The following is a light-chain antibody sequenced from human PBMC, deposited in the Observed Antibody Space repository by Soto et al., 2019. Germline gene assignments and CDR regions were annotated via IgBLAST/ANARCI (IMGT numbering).Light chain of an antibody. V-gene: IGKV1-9*01. CDR1: LGVSSY. CDR2: AAS. CDR3: LQLNSYPIT. J-gene: IGKJ5*01. Sequence: DIQLTQSPSFLSASVGDRVTITCRDSLGVSSYLAWYQQKPGKAPKLLIYAASTLQSGVPSRFSGSGSGTEFTLTISSLQPEDFATYYCLQLNSYPITFGQGTRLEIK.